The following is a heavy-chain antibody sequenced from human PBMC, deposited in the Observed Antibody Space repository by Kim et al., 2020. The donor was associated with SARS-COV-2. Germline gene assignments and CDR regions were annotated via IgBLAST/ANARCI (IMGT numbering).Heavy chain of an antibody. J-gene: IGHJ4*02. CDR3: ARGRDDTAMGHNIDY. CDR2: INHSGST. V-gene: IGHV4-34*01. Sequence: SETLSLTCAVYGGSFSGYYWSWIRQPPGKGLEWIGEINHSGSTNYNPSLKSRVTISVDTSKNQFSLKLSSVTAADTAVYYCARGRDDTAMGHNIDYWGQGTLVTVSS. CDR1: GGSFSGYY. D-gene: IGHD5-18*01.